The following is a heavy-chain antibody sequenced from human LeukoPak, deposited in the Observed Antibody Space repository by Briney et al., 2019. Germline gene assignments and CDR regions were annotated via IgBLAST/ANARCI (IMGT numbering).Heavy chain of an antibody. D-gene: IGHD4-11*01. J-gene: IGHJ4*02. CDR2: IYTGGST. Sequence: PSETLSLTCSVSGGTIHSYYWSWIRQPPGKALEFIGYIYTGGSTNYNPSLKRRVAISVDTSKNQFSLGLNSVTAADTAVYYCARRSNYFDYWGQGTLVTVSS. CDR3: ARRSNYFDY. CDR1: GGTIHSYY. V-gene: IGHV4-4*09.